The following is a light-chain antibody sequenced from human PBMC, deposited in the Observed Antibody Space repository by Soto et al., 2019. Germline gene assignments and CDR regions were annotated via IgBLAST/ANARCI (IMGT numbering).Light chain of an antibody. CDR1: SSDVGTYDF. CDR2: DVS. Sequence: QSFLTQPRSVSGSPGQSVTISCTGTSSDVGTYDFVSWYQQHPGKAPKLIIYDVSKRPSGVPDRFSGSKSGNTASLTISGLQAEDEADYWCCSYAGTYTYVFGSGTKVTVL. J-gene: IGLJ1*01. V-gene: IGLV2-11*01. CDR3: CSYAGTYTYV.